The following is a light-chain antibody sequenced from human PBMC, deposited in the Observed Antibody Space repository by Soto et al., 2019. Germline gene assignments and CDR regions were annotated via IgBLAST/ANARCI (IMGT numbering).Light chain of an antibody. CDR3: MQSIQPPFT. J-gene: IGKJ4*01. CDR1: QNLLHTDGKTY. Sequence: DIVMTQTPLSLSVTPGQPASISCKSSQNLLHTDGKTYFYWYLQKPGQPPQLLIYGISNRFSGAPDRFSRSGSGTTFTLTISRVEAEDVGVYYCMQSIQPPFTFGGGTKVEIK. CDR2: GIS. V-gene: IGKV2D-29*01.